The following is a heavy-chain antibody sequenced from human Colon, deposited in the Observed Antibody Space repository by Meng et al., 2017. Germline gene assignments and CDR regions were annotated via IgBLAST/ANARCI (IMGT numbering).Heavy chain of an antibody. D-gene: IGHD2-15*01. J-gene: IGHJ4*02. Sequence: QVQLAEAGPGLVKPSQTLSLTCTVSGGSISSGSYYWSWIRQPAGKGLEWIGRIYTSGSTNYNPSLKSRVTISVDTSKNQFSLKLSSVTAADTAVYYCARRSSGGGFDWGQGTLVTVSS. CDR3: ARRSSGGGFD. CDR2: IYTSGST. CDR1: GGSISSGSYY. V-gene: IGHV4-61*02.